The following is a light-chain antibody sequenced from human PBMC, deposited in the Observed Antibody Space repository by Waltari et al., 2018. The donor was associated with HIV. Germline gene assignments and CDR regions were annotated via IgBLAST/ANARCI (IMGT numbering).Light chain of an antibody. J-gene: IGLJ2*01. CDR1: SSDIGAYYL. CDR2: EVT. V-gene: IGLV2-8*01. Sequence: QSALTQPPYASGSLGQSVTISCTGSSSDIGAYYLVSWFQHHPHSAPKLLLYEVTRRPSTVSDRFSGSRSGNTAFLTVAGLQPDDEATYFCRSYGDSLKVLFGGGTNVTVL. CDR3: RSYGDSLKVL.